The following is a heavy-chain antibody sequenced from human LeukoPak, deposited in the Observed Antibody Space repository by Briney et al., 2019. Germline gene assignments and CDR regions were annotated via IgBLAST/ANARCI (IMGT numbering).Heavy chain of an antibody. V-gene: IGHV3-23*01. CDR1: GFTFSSYA. J-gene: IGHJ4*02. Sequence: PGGFLRLSCAASGFTFSSYAMSWVRQAPGKGLEWVSAISGSGGSTYYADSVKGRFTISRDNSKNTLYLQMNSLRAEDTAVYYCAKDESGNPVVIFDYWGQGTLVTVSS. CDR3: AKDESGNPVVIFDY. D-gene: IGHD4-23*01. CDR2: ISGSGGST.